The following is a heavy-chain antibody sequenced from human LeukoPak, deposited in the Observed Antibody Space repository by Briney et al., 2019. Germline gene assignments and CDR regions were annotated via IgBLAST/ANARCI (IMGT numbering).Heavy chain of an antibody. CDR1: GFTFRSYS. CDR3: ARGLGYGDYGGVGWFDP. V-gene: IGHV3-21*01. J-gene: IGHJ5*02. Sequence: PGGSLRLSCAASGFTFRSYSMNWVRQAPGKGLEWVSSISSSSSYIYYADSVKGRFTISRDNAKNSLYLQMNSLRAEDTAVYYCARGLGYGDYGGVGWFDPWGQGTLVTVSS. D-gene: IGHD4-17*01. CDR2: ISSSSSYI.